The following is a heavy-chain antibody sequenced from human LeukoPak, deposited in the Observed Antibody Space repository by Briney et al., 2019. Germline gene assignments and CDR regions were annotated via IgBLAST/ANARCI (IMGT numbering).Heavy chain of an antibody. J-gene: IGHJ4*02. Sequence: SVKVSCKASGGTFSSYAISWVRQAPGQGLEWMGRIIPIFGIANYAQKFQGRVTITADKPTSTAYMELSSLRSEDTAVYYCARDLGTGTTPLDYWGQGTLVTVSS. D-gene: IGHD1-7*01. V-gene: IGHV1-69*04. CDR1: GGTFSSYA. CDR3: ARDLGTGTTPLDY. CDR2: IIPIFGIA.